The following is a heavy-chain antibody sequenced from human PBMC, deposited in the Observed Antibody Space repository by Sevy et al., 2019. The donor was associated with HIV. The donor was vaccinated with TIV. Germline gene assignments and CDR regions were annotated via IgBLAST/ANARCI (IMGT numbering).Heavy chain of an antibody. Sequence: GGSLRLSCAASGFTFSSYAMSWVRQAPGKGLEWVSAIGGSGGSTYYADSVKGRFTISRDNSKNTLYLQMNSLRAEDTAVYYCAKDLKGAVAGNFFYWGQGTLVTVSS. CDR3: AKDLKGAVAGNFFY. CDR1: GFTFSSYA. V-gene: IGHV3-23*01. D-gene: IGHD6-19*01. CDR2: IGGSGGST. J-gene: IGHJ4*02.